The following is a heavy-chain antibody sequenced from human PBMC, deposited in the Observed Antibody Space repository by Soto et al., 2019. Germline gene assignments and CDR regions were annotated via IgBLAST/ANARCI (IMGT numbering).Heavy chain of an antibody. Sequence: PGESLKISCKGSGYSFTSYWIGWVRQMPGKGLEWMGIIYPGDSDTRYSPSFQGQVTISADKSISTAYLQWSSLKASDTAMYYCASSIAVAGTFGYYYVMDVWGQGTTVTVSS. J-gene: IGHJ6*02. CDR3: ASSIAVAGTFGYYYVMDV. D-gene: IGHD6-19*01. CDR1: GYSFTSYW. CDR2: IYPGDSDT. V-gene: IGHV5-51*01.